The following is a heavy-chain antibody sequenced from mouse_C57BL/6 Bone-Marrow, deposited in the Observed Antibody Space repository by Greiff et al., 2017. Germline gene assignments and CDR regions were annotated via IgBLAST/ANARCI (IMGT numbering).Heavy chain of an antibody. J-gene: IGHJ2*01. Sequence: EVQLQQSGAELVRPGASVKLSCTASGFNIKDDYMHWVKQRPEQGLEWIGWIDPENGDTEYASKFQGKATITADTSSNTAYLQLSSLTSEDTAGYYCTSYYYGSRWFDYWGQGTTLTVSS. CDR3: TSYYYGSRWFDY. D-gene: IGHD1-1*01. CDR1: GFNIKDDY. CDR2: IDPENGDT. V-gene: IGHV14-4*01.